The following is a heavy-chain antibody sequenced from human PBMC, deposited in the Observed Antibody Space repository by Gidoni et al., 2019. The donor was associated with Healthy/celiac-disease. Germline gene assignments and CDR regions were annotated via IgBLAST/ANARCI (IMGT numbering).Heavy chain of an antibody. CDR3: AKGPRQWLVHYFDY. D-gene: IGHD6-19*01. V-gene: IGHV3-9*01. CDR2: ISWNSGSI. Sequence: GLEWVSGISWNSGSIGYADSVKGRFTISRDNAKNSLYLQMNSLRAEDTALYYCAKGPRQWLVHYFDYWGQGTLVTVSS. J-gene: IGHJ4*02.